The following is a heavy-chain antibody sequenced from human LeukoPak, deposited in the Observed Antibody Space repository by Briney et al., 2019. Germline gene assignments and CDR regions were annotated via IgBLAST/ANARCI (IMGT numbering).Heavy chain of an antibody. CDR2: INHSGST. Sequence: PSETLSLTCAVYGGSFSGYYWSWIRQPPGKGLEWIGEINHSGSTNYNPSLKSRVTISVDTSKNQFSLKLSSVTAADTAVYYCARSRVLLWFGELFSKDYYYYMDVWGKGTTVTVSS. CDR1: GGSFSGYY. D-gene: IGHD3-10*01. V-gene: IGHV4-34*01. CDR3: ARSRVLLWFGELFSKDYYYYMDV. J-gene: IGHJ6*03.